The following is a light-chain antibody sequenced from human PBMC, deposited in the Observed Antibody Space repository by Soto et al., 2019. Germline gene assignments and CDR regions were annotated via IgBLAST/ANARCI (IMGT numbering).Light chain of an antibody. Sequence: VQMTQSPSSVSASVGDRVTITCRASLGISNWLAWYQQKPGKAPKVLIYDASNLQSGVPSRFSGSGSGTDFTLTISGLQPEDFATYYCQQSYDTVAITFGQGTRLEIK. V-gene: IGKV1-12*01. J-gene: IGKJ5*01. CDR3: QQSYDTVAIT. CDR2: DAS. CDR1: LGISNW.